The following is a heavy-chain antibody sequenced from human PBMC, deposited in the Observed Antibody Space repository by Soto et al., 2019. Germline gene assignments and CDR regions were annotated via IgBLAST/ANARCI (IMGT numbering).Heavy chain of an antibody. D-gene: IGHD2-8*01. J-gene: IGHJ5*01. CDR3: ARLIGDSWLDS. CDR2: TYYRSKWYH. V-gene: IGHV6-1*01. Sequence: QVQLQQSGPGLVKPSQTLSLTCAISGESVSTNSATWDGIRQSPSRGLEWLGRTYYRSKWYHYYAVSVKGRITINADTSNTPLSLQLNSVTPDDTAVYYCARLIGDSWLDSWGQGTLVTVSS. CDR1: GESVSTNSAT.